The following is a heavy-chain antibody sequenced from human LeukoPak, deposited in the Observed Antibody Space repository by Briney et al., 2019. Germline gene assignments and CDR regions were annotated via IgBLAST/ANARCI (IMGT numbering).Heavy chain of an antibody. V-gene: IGHV4-59*08. CDR1: GGSISGHY. CDR3: ARRYDY. J-gene: IGHJ4*02. CDR2: IYYSGNT. Sequence: SETLSLTCTVSGGSISGHYWSWIRQSPGKGLEWLGYIYYSGNTAYNPSLKSRITISVDTSKNQFSLRLNSVTAADTAVYYCARRYDYWGQGTLVTVSS.